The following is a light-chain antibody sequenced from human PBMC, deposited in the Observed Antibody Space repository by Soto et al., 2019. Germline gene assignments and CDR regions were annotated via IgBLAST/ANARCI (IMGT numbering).Light chain of an antibody. CDR2: GAS. Sequence: EIVMTQSPATLSVSPGERATLSCRASQSVSSNLAWYQQKPGQAPRLLIYGASTRATGIPARFSGSGSGTECTLTISSLQSEDFAVYYCQQYNKWPTYTFGQGTKLEIK. CDR3: QQYNKWPTYT. V-gene: IGKV3-15*01. CDR1: QSVSSN. J-gene: IGKJ2*01.